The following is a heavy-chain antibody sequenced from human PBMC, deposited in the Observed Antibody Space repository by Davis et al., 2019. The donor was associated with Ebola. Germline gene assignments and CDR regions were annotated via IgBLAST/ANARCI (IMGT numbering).Heavy chain of an antibody. D-gene: IGHD6-19*01. CDR1: GFTFSSYG. Sequence: GESLKTSCAASGFTFSSYGMHWVRQAPGKGLEWVAVIWYDGSNKYYADSVKGRFTISRDNSKNTLYLQMNSLRAEDTAVYYCAREYAVANAFDIWGQGTMVTVSS. CDR3: AREYAVANAFDI. CDR2: IWYDGSNK. V-gene: IGHV3-33*01. J-gene: IGHJ3*02.